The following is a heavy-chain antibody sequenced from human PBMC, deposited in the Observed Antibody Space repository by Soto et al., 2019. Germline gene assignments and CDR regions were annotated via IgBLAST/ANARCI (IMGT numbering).Heavy chain of an antibody. D-gene: IGHD6-13*01. J-gene: IGHJ4*02. CDR3: ARLAAAGRRPIDY. V-gene: IGHV3-74*01. CDR2: VSNDGTMT. CDR1: GFTFSSYW. Sequence: GGSLRLSCAASGFTFSSYWMHWVRQAPGKGLVWVSRVSNDGTMTNYADSVKGRFTISRDNAKSTLFLEMNSLNAEDTGIYFCARLAAAGRRPIDYCGQGTLVTVSS.